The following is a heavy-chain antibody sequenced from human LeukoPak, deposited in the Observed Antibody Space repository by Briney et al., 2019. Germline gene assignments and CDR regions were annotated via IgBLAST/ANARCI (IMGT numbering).Heavy chain of an antibody. D-gene: IGHD3-10*01. J-gene: IGHJ4*02. Sequence: PSETLSLTCTVSGGSISSSSYYWSWIRQPPGKGLEWIGYIYYSGSTNYNPSLKSRVTISVDTSKNQFSLKLSSVTAADTAVYYCARGSHGSGSYYGYWGQGTLVTVSS. V-gene: IGHV4-61*01. CDR1: GGSISSSSYY. CDR3: ARGSHGSGSYYGY. CDR2: IYYSGST.